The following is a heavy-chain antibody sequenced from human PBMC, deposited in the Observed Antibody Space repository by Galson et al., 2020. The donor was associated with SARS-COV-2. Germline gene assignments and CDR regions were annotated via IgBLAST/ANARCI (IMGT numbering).Heavy chain of an antibody. CDR3: VGELLPFFAFDI. Sequence: GGSLRLSCAASGFTFSSYGMHWVRQAPGKGLEWVAVISYDGSNKYYADSVKGRFTISRDNSKNMLYLQMNSLRAEDTAVYYCVGELLPFFAFDIWGQGTMVTVSS. CDR1: GFTFSSYG. D-gene: IGHD1-26*01. CDR2: ISYDGSNK. J-gene: IGHJ3*02. V-gene: IGHV3-30*19.